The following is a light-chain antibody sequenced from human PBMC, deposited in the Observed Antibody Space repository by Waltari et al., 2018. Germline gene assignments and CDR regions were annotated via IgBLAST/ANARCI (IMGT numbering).Light chain of an antibody. CDR2: DTS. V-gene: IGKV3-20*01. CDR1: QSISKY. J-gene: IGKJ1*01. CDR3: QKYGTLPAT. Sequence: EIVLTQSPGTLSLSPGERATLSCRASQSISKYLAWYQQKPDQPPRLLIYDTSTRATGIPVRFSGSGSGTDFSLTISRLEPEDFAVYYCQKYGTLPATFGQGTKVELK.